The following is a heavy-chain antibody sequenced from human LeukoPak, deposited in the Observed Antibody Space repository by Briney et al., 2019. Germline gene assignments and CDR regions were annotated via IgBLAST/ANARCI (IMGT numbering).Heavy chain of an antibody. D-gene: IGHD3-10*01. V-gene: IGHV3-9*01. CDR1: GFTFDDYA. Sequence: GGSLRLSCAASGFTFDDYAMHWVRQAPGKGLEWVSGISWNSGSIGYADSVKGRFTISRDNAKNSLYLQMNSLRAEDTALYYCAKDPHPYYYGSGSYFDYWGQGTLVTVSS. CDR2: ISWNSGSI. J-gene: IGHJ4*02. CDR3: AKDPHPYYYGSGSYFDY.